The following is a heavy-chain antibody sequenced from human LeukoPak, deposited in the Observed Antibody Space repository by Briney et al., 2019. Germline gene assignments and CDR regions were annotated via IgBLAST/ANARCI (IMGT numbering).Heavy chain of an antibody. J-gene: IGHJ4*02. CDR2: INPNSGGT. Sequence: GASVKVSCKASGYTFTVYYIHWVRQAPGQGPEWMGWINPNSGGTKYAEKFQGRVTMTRVTSISTAYMEVGRLTSDDTAVYYCARDDCSGGSCYRTWGQGTLVTVSS. CDR3: ARDDCSGGSCYRT. CDR1: GYTFTVYY. D-gene: IGHD2-15*01. V-gene: IGHV1-2*02.